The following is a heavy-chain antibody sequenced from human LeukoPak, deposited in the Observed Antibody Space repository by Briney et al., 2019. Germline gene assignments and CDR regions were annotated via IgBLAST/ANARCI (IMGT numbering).Heavy chain of an antibody. D-gene: IGHD2-2*01. CDR2: IIPIFGTA. J-gene: IGHJ3*02. CDR1: GGTFSSYA. CDR3: ALSAGYCSSTSCSHDAFDI. V-gene: IGHV1-69*13. Sequence: SVYVSCKASGGTFSSYAISWVRQAPGQGLEWMGGIIPIFGTANYAQKFQGRVTITADESTSTAYMELSSLRSEDTAVYYCALSAGYCSSTSCSHDAFDIWGQGTMVTVSS.